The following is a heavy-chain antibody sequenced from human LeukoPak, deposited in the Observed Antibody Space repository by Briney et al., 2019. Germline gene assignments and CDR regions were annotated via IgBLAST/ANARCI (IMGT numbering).Heavy chain of an antibody. CDR2: IYYSGST. CDR3: ARSPRNYGDYDY. J-gene: IGHJ4*02. V-gene: IGHV4-59*01. D-gene: IGHD4-17*01. CDR1: GGSISSYY. Sequence: SSETLSLTCTVSGGSISSYYWSWIRQPPGKGLEWIGYIYYSGSTNYNPSLKSRVTISVDTSKNQFSLKLSSVTAADTAVYYCARSPRNYGDYDYWGQGTLVTVSS.